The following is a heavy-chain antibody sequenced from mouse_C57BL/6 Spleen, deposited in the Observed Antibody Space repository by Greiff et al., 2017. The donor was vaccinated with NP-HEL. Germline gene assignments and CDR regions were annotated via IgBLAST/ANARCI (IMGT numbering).Heavy chain of an antibody. V-gene: IGHV5-6*01. CDR3: ARPTVVDWYFDV. D-gene: IGHD1-1*01. J-gene: IGHJ1*03. Sequence: EVHLVESGGDLVKPGGSLKLSCAASGFTFSSYGMSWVRQTPDKRLEWVATISSGGSYTYYPDSVKGRFTISRDNAKNTLYLQMSSLKSEDTAMYYCARPTVVDWYFDVWGTGTTVTVSS. CDR2: ISSGGSYT. CDR1: GFTFSSYG.